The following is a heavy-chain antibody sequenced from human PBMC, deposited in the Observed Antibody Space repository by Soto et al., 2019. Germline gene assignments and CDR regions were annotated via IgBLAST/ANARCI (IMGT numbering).Heavy chain of an antibody. Sequence: EVQLVESGGGLVQPGGSLRLSCVASGFTFSSYWMHWVRQVPGEGLVWVSRINNDGTSTVYGDSVTGRFTISRDNAKNTLYLQMNSLRAEDTAVYYCVKRGLLGSQDAFDFWGQGTMVTVSS. CDR2: INNDGTST. J-gene: IGHJ3*01. V-gene: IGHV3-74*01. D-gene: IGHD2-2*03. CDR1: GFTFSSYW. CDR3: VKRGLLGSQDAFDF.